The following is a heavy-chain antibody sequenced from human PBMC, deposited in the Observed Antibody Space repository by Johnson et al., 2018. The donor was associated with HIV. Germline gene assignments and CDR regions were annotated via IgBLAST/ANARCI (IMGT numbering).Heavy chain of an antibody. J-gene: IGHJ3*01. CDR3: TRGRHSLDAFDV. D-gene: IGHD2-21*01. Sequence: VQLVESGGGLVQPGGSLRLSCAASGFTFSSYWMSWVRQAPGKGLEWVTNIKQDGREKYSVDSVKGRFTISRDNAKNSLYRQMNSLRAEETAVYYCTRGRHSLDAFDVWGQGTMVTVSS. V-gene: IGHV3-7*02. CDR1: GFTFSSYW. CDR2: IKQDGREK.